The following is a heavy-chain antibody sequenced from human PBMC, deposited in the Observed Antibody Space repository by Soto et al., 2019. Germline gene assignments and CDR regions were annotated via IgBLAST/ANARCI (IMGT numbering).Heavy chain of an antibody. J-gene: IGHJ5*02. CDR2: VSSDGTRT. CDR3: ATLGRADYPVIDP. CDR1: GFLFSTYP. D-gene: IGHD4-17*01. V-gene: IGHV3-30-3*01. Sequence: QAQLVQSEGGVVQPGRSLTVSCAASGFLFSTYPMHWVRQAPGKGLEWIAQVSSDGTRTKYADSVKGRHTISRDNSKNTLYLQLNTLRPDDTAVYYCATLGRADYPVIDPWGQGTLVTVSA.